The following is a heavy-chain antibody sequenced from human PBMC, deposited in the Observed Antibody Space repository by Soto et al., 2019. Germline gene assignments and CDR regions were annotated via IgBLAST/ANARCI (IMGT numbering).Heavy chain of an antibody. CDR3: VHKGGGDRILDY. J-gene: IGHJ4*02. V-gene: IGHV2-5*02. D-gene: IGHD3-16*01. Sequence: QITLKESGPALVKPTQTLTLTCTFSGFSLSTSGVGVGWIRQPPGEALEWLALIYWDDYKHFSPSLESRLTITTDTSKNQVALTMTNMDPVDTATYYCVHKGGGDRILDYWGQGTLVTVSS. CDR2: IYWDDYK. CDR1: GFSLSTSGVG.